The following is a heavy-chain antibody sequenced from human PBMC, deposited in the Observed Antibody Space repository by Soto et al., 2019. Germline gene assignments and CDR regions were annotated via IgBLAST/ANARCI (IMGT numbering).Heavy chain of an antibody. J-gene: IGHJ4*02. CDR3: ARDSTAFVFDY. D-gene: IGHD3-3*02. CDR2: IYYTGRT. CDR1: GDSVKSGSFY. Sequence: QVQLQESGPGRVKPSETLSLTCTVSGDSVKSGSFYWSWIRQPPGKGLEWSGYIYYTGRTSYNPYMNGRVTISLDLSKNHFALILTSVTAADTAVYYCARDSTAFVFDYWGQGALVTVSS. V-gene: IGHV4-61*03.